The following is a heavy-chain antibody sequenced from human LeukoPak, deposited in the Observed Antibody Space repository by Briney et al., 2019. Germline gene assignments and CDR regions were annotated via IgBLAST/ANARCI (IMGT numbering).Heavy chain of an antibody. CDR2: INPNSGGT. V-gene: IGHV1-2*02. Sequence: PVASVKVSCKASGYTFTRYYMHWVRQAPGQGLEWMGWINPNSGGTNYAQKFQGRVTMTRDTSISTAYMELSRLRSDDTAVYYCARDLDSALKQQPPLNYFDYWGQGTLVTVSS. J-gene: IGHJ4*02. D-gene: IGHD6-13*01. CDR1: GYTFTRYY. CDR3: ARDLDSALKQQPPLNYFDY.